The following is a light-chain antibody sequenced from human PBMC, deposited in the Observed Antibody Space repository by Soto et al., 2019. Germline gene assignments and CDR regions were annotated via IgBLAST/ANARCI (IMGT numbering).Light chain of an antibody. CDR1: QSISTK. CDR2: GAS. V-gene: IGKV3-15*01. CDR3: QQYNSYSPVT. J-gene: IGKJ5*01. Sequence: IVMTQSPATLSVSPGERATLSCRASQSISTKLAWYQQKPGQAPRLLIYGASTRATGIPVRFSGSGSGTEFTLTITSLQFEDFATYYCQQYNSYSPVTFGQGTRLEIK.